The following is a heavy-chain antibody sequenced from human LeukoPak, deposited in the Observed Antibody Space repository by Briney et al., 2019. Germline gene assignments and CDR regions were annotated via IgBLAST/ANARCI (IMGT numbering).Heavy chain of an antibody. D-gene: IGHD6-19*01. CDR1: GFTFSSYW. Sequence: GGSLRLSCAASGFTFSSYWMHWVRQAPGKGLVWVSRINSDGSSTSYADSVKGRFTISRDNAKNSLYLQMNSLRAEDTAVYYCARPYSSGWDNWFDPWGQGTLVTVSS. CDR3: ARPYSSGWDNWFDP. J-gene: IGHJ5*02. V-gene: IGHV3-74*01. CDR2: INSDGSST.